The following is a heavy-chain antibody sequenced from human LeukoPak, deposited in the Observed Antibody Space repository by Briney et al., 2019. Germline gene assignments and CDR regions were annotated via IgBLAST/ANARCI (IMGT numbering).Heavy chain of an antibody. CDR3: ARDRHWNQGNFDY. J-gene: IGHJ4*02. V-gene: IGHV1-2*02. D-gene: IGHD1-1*01. Sequence: ASVKVSCKASGYTITGYYIHWVRRAPGQGLEWMGWINPNSGDTNYAQKFQGRVTMTRDTSINTAFMELSRLRSDGTAAYYCARDRHWNQGNFDYWGQGTLVTVSS. CDR2: INPNSGDT. CDR1: GYTITGYY.